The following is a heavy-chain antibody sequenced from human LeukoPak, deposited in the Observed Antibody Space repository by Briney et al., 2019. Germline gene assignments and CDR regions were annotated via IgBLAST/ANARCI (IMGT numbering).Heavy chain of an antibody. Sequence: KPSETLSLTCTVSGYSISSGYYWGWIRQPPGKGLEWIGSIYHSGSTYYNPSLKSRVTISVDTSKNQFSLKLSSVTAADTAVYYCARDSDFWSGYYDWGQGTLVTVSS. CDR3: ARDSDFWSGYYD. J-gene: IGHJ4*02. CDR2: IYHSGST. D-gene: IGHD3-3*01. CDR1: GYSISSGYY. V-gene: IGHV4-38-2*02.